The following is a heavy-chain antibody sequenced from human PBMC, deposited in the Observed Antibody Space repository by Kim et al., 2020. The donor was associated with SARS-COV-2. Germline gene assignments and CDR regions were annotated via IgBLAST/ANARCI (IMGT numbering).Heavy chain of an antibody. CDR2: IDPSDSYT. V-gene: IGHV5-10-1*01. J-gene: IGHJ4*02. CDR3: ARVYCSSTSCYASFDY. Sequence: GESLKISCKGSGYSFTSYWISWVRQMPGKGLEWMGRIDPSDSYTNYSPSFQGHVTISADKSISTAYLQWSSLKASDTAMYYCARVYCSSTSCYASFDYWGQGTLVTVSS. CDR1: GYSFTSYW. D-gene: IGHD2-2*01.